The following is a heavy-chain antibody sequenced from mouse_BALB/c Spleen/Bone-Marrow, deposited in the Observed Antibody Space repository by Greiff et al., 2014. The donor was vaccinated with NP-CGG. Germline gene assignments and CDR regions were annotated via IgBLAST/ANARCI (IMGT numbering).Heavy chain of an antibody. J-gene: IGHJ4*01. V-gene: IGHV5-6-5*01. CDR2: ITGGGTT. CDR3: ARHYGYVDAMDY. D-gene: IGHD1-2*01. Sequence: EVKLVESGGGLVKPGESLKFSCAASGITVSSYTMSWVRQTPEKRLEWVASITGGGTTYYPDSVKGRFTISRDNARNILYLQVSSLRSEDTAIYYCARHYGYVDAMDYWGQRTSVTVSS. CDR1: GITVSSYT.